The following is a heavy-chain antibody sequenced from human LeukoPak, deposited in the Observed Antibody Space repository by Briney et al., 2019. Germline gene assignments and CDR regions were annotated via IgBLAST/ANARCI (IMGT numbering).Heavy chain of an antibody. J-gene: IGHJ4*02. D-gene: IGHD2-21*01. CDR2: ISGSGTNT. CDR1: GFIFSSYA. CDR3: ARSIDIDY. V-gene: IGHV3-23*01. Sequence: GGSLRLSCAASGFIFSSYAMSWVRQAPGKGLEWISDISGSGTNTYYADSVKGRFTISRDYSSNTLYLQMNSLRAEDTALYYCARSIDIDYWGQGTLVTVSS.